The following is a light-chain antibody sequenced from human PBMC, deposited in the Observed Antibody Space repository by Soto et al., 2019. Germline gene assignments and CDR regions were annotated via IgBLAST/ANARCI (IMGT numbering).Light chain of an antibody. CDR3: QQYGSSSWT. CDR2: GAS. CDR1: QSVTSN. Sequence: EIVLTQSPDTLSLSPGDRATLSCRASQSVTSNLAWYQQKPGQAPRLLIYGASSRATGIPDRFSGSGSGTDFTLTISRLEPEDFAVYYCQQYGSSSWTFGQGTKVDIK. J-gene: IGKJ1*01. V-gene: IGKV3-20*01.